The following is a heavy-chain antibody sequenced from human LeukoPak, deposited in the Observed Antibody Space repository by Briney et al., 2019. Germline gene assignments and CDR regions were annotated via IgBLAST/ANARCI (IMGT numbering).Heavy chain of an antibody. CDR2: INPRGGST. J-gene: IGHJ4*02. CDR1: GYTFTSYY. Sequence: GASVKVSCKASGYTFTSYYMHWVRQAPGQGLEWMGIINPRGGSTSYAQKFQGRVTMTRDMSTTTVYMELSSLRSEDTALYYCASSSLRSSQFDYWGQGTLVTVSS. V-gene: IGHV1-46*01. CDR3: ASSSLRSSQFDY. D-gene: IGHD6-13*01.